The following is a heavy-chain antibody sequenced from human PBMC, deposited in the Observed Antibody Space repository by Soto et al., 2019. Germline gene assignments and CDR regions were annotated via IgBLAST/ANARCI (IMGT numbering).Heavy chain of an antibody. V-gene: IGHV4-39*01. J-gene: IGHJ4*02. CDR3: ARHYCTRGPCYFDY. CDR2: IYSSGVT. CDR1: SGSMSSSTYY. Sequence: SDTLSLTCTVSSGSMSSSTYYWGWVRQPPGKGLEWIGTIYSSGVTYYEASLKTRVTISIDTSKTQFSLKMRSVTAADTAVYYCARHYCTRGPCYFDYWGPGTLVTVSS. D-gene: IGHD2-8*02.